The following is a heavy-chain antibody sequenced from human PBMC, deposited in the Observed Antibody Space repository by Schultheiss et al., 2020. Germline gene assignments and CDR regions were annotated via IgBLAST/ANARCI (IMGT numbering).Heavy chain of an antibody. Sequence: ASVKVSCKASGYTFTDYYIHWVRQAPGQGLEWMGRINPNSRGTNYARTFQGRVTMTRDTSTRTVYMELNRLTSDDTAVYYCARGASVGGIGDVWGRGTLVTVSS. CDR1: GYTFTDYY. CDR3: ARGASVGGIGDV. V-gene: IGHV1-2*06. D-gene: IGHD1-26*01. CDR2: INPNSRGT. J-gene: IGHJ2*01.